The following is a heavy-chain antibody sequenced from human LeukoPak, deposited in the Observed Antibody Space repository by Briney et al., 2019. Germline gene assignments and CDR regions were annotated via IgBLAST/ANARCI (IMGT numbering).Heavy chain of an antibody. CDR1: GFTFSSYA. J-gene: IGHJ4*02. Sequence: GRSLRLSCAASGFTFSSYAMHWVRQAPGKGLEWVAVISYDGSNKYYADSVKGRFTISRDNSKNTLYLQMNSLRAEDTAVYYCAGDLSSGYSYPCWGQGTLVTVSS. V-gene: IGHV3-30-3*01. D-gene: IGHD5-18*01. CDR2: ISYDGSNK. CDR3: AGDLSSGYSYPC.